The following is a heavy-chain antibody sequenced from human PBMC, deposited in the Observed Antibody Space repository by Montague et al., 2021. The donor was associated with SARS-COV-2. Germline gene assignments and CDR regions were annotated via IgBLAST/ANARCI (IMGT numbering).Heavy chain of an antibody. Sequence: CAISGDSVSSNSAAWNWIRRSPSRGLEWLGRTYYRSKWYNDYAVXVKSRITINPDTSKNQFSLQLNSVTPEDTAVYYCASGRMVPYSSSWTTLYYYYGMDVWDQGTTVTVSS. CDR2: TYYRSKWYN. D-gene: IGHD6-13*01. J-gene: IGHJ6*02. CDR1: GDSVSSNSAA. V-gene: IGHV6-1*01. CDR3: ASGRMVPYSSSWTTLYYYYGMDV.